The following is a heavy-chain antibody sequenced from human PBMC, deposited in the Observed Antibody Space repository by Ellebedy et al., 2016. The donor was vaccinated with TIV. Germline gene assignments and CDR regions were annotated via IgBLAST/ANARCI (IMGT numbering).Heavy chain of an antibody. CDR3: AKAPYSAGWYSGGDY. V-gene: IGHV3-23*01. Sequence: PGESLRLSCAASGFTFSTYAISWVRQAPGQGLEWISAISGSGESKYYTDSVKGRFSISRDNSKNTLYLQMNSLRVEDTAIYYCAKAPYSAGWYSGGDYWGQGTLVTVSS. CDR1: GFTFSTYA. J-gene: IGHJ4*02. D-gene: IGHD6-13*01. CDR2: ISGSGESK.